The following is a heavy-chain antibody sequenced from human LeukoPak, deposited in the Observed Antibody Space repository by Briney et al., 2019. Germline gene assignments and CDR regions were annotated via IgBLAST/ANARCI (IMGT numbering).Heavy chain of an antibody. Sequence: PSETLSLTCAVYGGSFSGYYWSWIRQPPGKGLEWLGEINHSGSTNYNPSLKSRVTISVDTSKNQFSLKLSSVTAADTAVYYCASPGSGRHAFDIWGQGTMVTVSS. CDR2: INHSGST. D-gene: IGHD3-10*01. CDR3: ASPGSGRHAFDI. CDR1: GGSFSGYY. V-gene: IGHV4-34*01. J-gene: IGHJ3*02.